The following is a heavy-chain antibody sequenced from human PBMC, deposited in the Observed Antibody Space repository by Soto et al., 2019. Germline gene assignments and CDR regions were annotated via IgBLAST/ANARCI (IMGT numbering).Heavy chain of an antibody. V-gene: IGHV1-46*04. CDR1: GYTFTSYN. CDR3: ARAARRFGELFWFDP. D-gene: IGHD3-10*01. Sequence: HVPLVQSGAEVKKPGASVKVSCKASGYTFTSYNIHWVRQAPGQGLEWVGMINPRGFFTTYAQKLRGRVAMTGDTSTSVVDRELTNLRSEETAGYYCARAARRFGELFWFDPWGQGTLVSVSS. CDR2: INPRGFFT. J-gene: IGHJ5*02.